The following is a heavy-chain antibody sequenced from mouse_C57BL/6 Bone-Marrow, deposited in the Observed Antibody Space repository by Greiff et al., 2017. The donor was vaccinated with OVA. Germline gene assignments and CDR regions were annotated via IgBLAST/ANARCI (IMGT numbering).Heavy chain of an antibody. V-gene: IGHV2-2*01. CDR1: GFSLTSYG. CDR2: IWSGGST. Sequence: VMLVESGPGLVQPSQSLSITCTVSGFSLTSYGVHWVRQSPGKGLEWLGVIWSGGSTDYNAAFISRLSISKDNSKSQVFFKMNSLQADDTAIYYCARKRYDYAWFAYWGQGTLVTVSA. CDR3: ARKRYDYAWFAY. D-gene: IGHD2-4*01. J-gene: IGHJ3*01.